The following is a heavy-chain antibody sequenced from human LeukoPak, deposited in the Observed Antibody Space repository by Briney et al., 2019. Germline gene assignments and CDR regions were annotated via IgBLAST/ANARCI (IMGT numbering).Heavy chain of an antibody. J-gene: IGHJ4*02. D-gene: IGHD3-22*01. CDR3: ARDKHYYDSSNYV. CDR1: GFTFNDYG. Sequence: GGSLRLSCAASGFTFNDYGMSWVRQGPGKGLEWVSGVNWNGGTTGYADSVRGRFTISRDNAKNSLYLQMNSLRAEDTALYYCARDKHYYDSSNYVWGQGTLVTVSS. V-gene: IGHV3-20*04. CDR2: VNWNGGTT.